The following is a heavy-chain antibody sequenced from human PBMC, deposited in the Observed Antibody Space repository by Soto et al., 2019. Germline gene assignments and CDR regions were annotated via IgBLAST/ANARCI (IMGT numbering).Heavy chain of an antibody. D-gene: IGHD5-12*01. CDR3: ATTWDSGYDLSYYYGMDV. J-gene: IGHJ6*02. CDR1: GFTFSSYG. CDR2: ISYDGSNK. V-gene: IGHV3-30*03. Sequence: GGSLRLSCAASGFTFSSYGMHWVRQAPGKGLEWGAVISYDGSNKYYADSVKGRFTISRDNSKNTRYLQMNSLRAEDTAVYYCATTWDSGYDLSYYYGMDVWGQGTTVTVSS.